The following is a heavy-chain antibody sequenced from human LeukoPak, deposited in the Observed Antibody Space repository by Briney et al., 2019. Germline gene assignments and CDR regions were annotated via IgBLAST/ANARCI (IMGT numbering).Heavy chain of an antibody. Sequence: SETLSLTCAVYGGSFSGYYWSWIRQPPGKGLEWIGEINHSGSTNYNPSLKSRVTISVDTSKNQFSLKLSSVTAADTAVYYCARGPAAGTRYYYYMDVWGKGTTVTVSS. CDR2: INHSGST. D-gene: IGHD6-13*01. V-gene: IGHV4-34*01. J-gene: IGHJ6*03. CDR3: ARGPAAGTRYYYYMDV. CDR1: GGSFSGYY.